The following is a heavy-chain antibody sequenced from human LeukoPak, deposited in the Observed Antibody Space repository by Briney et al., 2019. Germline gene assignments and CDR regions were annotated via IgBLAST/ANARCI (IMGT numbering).Heavy chain of an antibody. CDR1: GFTSSSYE. CDR2: FSICISTI. J-gene: IGHJ4*02. Sequence: GGSLRLSCAVSGFTSSSYEMNWVRQAPGKGVEWVSYFSICISTIYYADTLKGRFTSSRDNAKNSLYLQMNSLRAEDTAVYYCARRGTSRSSYYFDYWGQGTLVTVSS. CDR3: ARRGTSRSSYYFDY. V-gene: IGHV3-48*03.